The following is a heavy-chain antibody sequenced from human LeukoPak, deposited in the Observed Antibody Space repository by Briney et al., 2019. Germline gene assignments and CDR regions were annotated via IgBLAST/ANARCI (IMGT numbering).Heavy chain of an antibody. CDR3: ARDKGLAAAGNDY. V-gene: IGHV4-39*07. CDR2: IYYSGST. Sequence: PSETLSLTCSVSGVSISSGDYYWSWIRQPPGKGLEWIGSIYYSGSTYYNPSLKSRVTISVDTSKNQFSLKLSSVTAADTAVYYCARDKGLAAAGNDYWGQGTLVTVSS. CDR1: GVSISSGDYY. D-gene: IGHD6-13*01. J-gene: IGHJ4*02.